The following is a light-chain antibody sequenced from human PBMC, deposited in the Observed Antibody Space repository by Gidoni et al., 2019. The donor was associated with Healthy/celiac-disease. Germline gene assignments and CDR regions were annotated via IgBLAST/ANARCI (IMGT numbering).Light chain of an antibody. CDR2: DAS. J-gene: IGKJ5*01. CDR1: QGISSA. Sequence: AIQLTQPPSSLSASVGDRVTITCRASQGISSALAWYQQKPGKAPKILIYDASSLESGVPSRFSGSGSGTDFTLTISSLQPEDFATYYYQQFNNYPITFGQGTRLEIK. CDR3: QQFNNYPIT. V-gene: IGKV1D-13*01.